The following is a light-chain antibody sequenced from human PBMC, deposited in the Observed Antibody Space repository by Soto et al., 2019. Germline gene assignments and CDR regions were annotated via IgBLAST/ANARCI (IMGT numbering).Light chain of an antibody. Sequence: DIQMTQSPSTLSASVGDRVTITCRASQSMSRWLAWYQQKPGKAPKLLIYKASSLESGVPSRFSGSGSGTEFTLTISRLQPDDFATYHCQDYSSNLWTFGQGTKVEIK. CDR1: QSMSRW. J-gene: IGKJ1*01. CDR3: QDYSSNLWT. CDR2: KAS. V-gene: IGKV1-5*03.